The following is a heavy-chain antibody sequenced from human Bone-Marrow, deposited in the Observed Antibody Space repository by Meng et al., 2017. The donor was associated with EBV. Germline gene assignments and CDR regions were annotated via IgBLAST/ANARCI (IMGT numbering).Heavy chain of an antibody. CDR3: ASGSDGDYEVVY. CDR2: INAGNGKT. V-gene: IGHV1-3*01. J-gene: IGHJ4*02. D-gene: IGHD4-17*01. CDR1: GYTLTKYA. Sequence: QVHLGQSGAELKKHGASGQVSCKASGYTLTKYALHWVRQAPGQRLEWMGWINAGNGKTQYSQRFQGRVTITRDTSASTAYMELSSLTSEDTAVYYCASGSDGDYEVVYWGQGTLVTVSS.